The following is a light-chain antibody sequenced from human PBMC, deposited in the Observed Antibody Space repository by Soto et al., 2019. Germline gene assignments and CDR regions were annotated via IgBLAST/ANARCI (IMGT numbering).Light chain of an antibody. CDR1: SSNIGAGYD. CDR3: QSYDSGLSGYVI. CDR2: NNN. J-gene: IGLJ2*01. Sequence: QPVLTQPPSVSGAPGQRVTISCTGSSSNIGAGYDVHWYHQLPGTAPKLLIYNNNNRPSGVPDRFSGSKSGTSASLAITGLQAEDEADYYCQSYDSGLSGYVIFGGGTKLTVL. V-gene: IGLV1-40*01.